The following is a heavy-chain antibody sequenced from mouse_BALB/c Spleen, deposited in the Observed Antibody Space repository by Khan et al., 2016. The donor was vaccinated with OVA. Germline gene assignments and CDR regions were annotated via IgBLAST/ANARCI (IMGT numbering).Heavy chain of an antibody. Sequence: QVRLQQSGAELVKAGASVKMSCKASGYTFTSYWMHWVKQRLGQGLEWFAETNPTNGRTYYNEKFKSKATLTVDKSSSTAYMLLSGPTFYDSAVYYCSRIKKIVATYFDYWGQGTTLTVSS. J-gene: IGHJ2*01. V-gene: IGHV1S81*02. D-gene: IGHD1-1*01. CDR3: SRIKKIVATYFDY. CDR1: GYTFTSYW. CDR2: TNPTNGRT.